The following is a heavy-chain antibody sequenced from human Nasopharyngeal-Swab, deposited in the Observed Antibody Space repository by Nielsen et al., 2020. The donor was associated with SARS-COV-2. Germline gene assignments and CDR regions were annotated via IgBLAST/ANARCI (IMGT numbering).Heavy chain of an antibody. D-gene: IGHD2-15*01. J-gene: IGHJ6*03. CDR2: INHSGST. Sequence: SETLSLTCAVYGGSFSGYYWSWIRQPPGKGLEWIGEINHSGSTNYNPSLKSRVTISVDTSKNQFSLKLSSVTAADTAVYYCARGPRYCCGGSCYQVFYYYMDVWGKGTTVTVSS. CDR3: ARGPRYCCGGSCYQVFYYYMDV. V-gene: IGHV4-34*01. CDR1: GGSFSGYY.